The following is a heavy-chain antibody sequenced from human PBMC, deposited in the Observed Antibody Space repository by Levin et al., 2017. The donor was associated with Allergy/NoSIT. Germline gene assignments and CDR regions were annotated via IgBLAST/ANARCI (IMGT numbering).Heavy chain of an antibody. Sequence: GGSLRLSCAASGFNLHDYAMHWVRQAPGKGLEWVSGISWNSGSIGYADSVKGRFTISRENAKNSLYLQMNSLRAEDTALYYCARDSSGTTGFDIWGQGTMVTVSS. V-gene: IGHV3-9*01. D-gene: IGHD2-8*02. CDR3: ARDSSGTTGFDI. CDR2: ISWNSGSI. CDR1: GFNLHDYA. J-gene: IGHJ3*02.